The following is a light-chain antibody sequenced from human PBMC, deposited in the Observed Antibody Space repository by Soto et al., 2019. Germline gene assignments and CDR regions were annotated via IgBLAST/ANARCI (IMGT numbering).Light chain of an antibody. Sequence: SYELTQPPSLSLAPGQTATITCGGPNIGSKSVHWYQHKPGQAPVLVVYDDSDRPSGIPERFSGSNSGNTAALTISRVEAGDEADYYCQVWDGSSDHEEWVFGGGTKLTVL. CDR1: NIGSKS. CDR2: DDS. V-gene: IGLV3-21*02. J-gene: IGLJ3*02. CDR3: QVWDGSSDHEEWV.